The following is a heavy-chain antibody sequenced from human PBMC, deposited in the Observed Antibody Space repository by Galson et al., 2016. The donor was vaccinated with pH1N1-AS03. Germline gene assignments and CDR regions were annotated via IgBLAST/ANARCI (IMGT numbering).Heavy chain of an antibody. CDR1: GGSISRYY. CDR2: IYYSGST. CDR3: ARDRGSYYGSDPWESEYYYYGMDV. J-gene: IGHJ6*02. D-gene: IGHD3-10*01. Sequence: LSLTCTVPGGSISRYYWNWIRQPPGKGLEWIGYIYYSGSTNYNPSLKSRVTISVDTSKNQFSLKLSSVTAADTAVYYCARDRGSYYGSDPWESEYYYYGMDVWGQGTTVTVSS. V-gene: IGHV4-59*01.